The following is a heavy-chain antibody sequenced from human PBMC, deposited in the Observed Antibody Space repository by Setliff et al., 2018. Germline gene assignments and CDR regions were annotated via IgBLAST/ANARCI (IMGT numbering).Heavy chain of an antibody. CDR3: VRDRTAYSYGLDV. J-gene: IGHJ6*02. CDR2: IYHNGNT. D-gene: IGHD5-18*01. Sequence: SETLSLTCTVSGGSISPYFWSWIRQPPGKGLEWIGYIYHNGNTNFNPSLKTRVTMSVDTSRNQFALNLKSVTAADTAVYYCVRDRTAYSYGLDVWGQGTTVTVSS. CDR1: GGSISPYF. V-gene: IGHV4-59*01.